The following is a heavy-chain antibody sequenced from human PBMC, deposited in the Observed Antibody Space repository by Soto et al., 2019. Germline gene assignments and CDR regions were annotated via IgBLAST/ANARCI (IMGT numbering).Heavy chain of an antibody. Sequence: ASVKVSCKASGYTFNRYAISWVRQAPGQGLEWMGWISAYNGNTNYARKLQGRVTMTTDTSTSTAYMELRSLRSDDTAMYFCARGGYYDSSGSRNYYYYGMNVWGQGTTVTVSS. CDR2: ISAYNGNT. CDR1: GYTFNRYA. CDR3: ARGGYYDSSGSRNYYYYGMNV. V-gene: IGHV1-18*01. J-gene: IGHJ6*02. D-gene: IGHD3-22*01.